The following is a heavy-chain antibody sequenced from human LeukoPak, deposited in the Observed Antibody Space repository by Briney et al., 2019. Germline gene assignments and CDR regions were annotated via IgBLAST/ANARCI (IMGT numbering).Heavy chain of an antibody. V-gene: IGHV3-30*14. CDR1: GFTFSSYA. CDR2: ISYDGSNK. J-gene: IGHJ4*02. Sequence: GGSLRLSCAASGFTFSSYAMHWVRQAPGKGLEWVAVISYDGSNKYYADSVKGRFTISRDHSKNTVYLQMNSLRADDTALYYCIGYGGNSFWGQGTLVTVSS. CDR3: IGYGGNSF. D-gene: IGHD4-23*01.